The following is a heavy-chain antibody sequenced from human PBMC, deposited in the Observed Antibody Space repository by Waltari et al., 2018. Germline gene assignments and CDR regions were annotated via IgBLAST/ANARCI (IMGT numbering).Heavy chain of an antibody. CDR2: IIPIFGTA. J-gene: IGHJ4*02. Sequence: QVQLVQSGAEVKKPGSSVKVSCKASGGTFSSYAISWVRQAPGQGLEWMGGIIPIFGTANYAQKVQGRVTITADESTSTAYMELSSLRSEDTAVYYCARVLRGYCSSTSCYIFDYWGQGTLVTVSS. V-gene: IGHV1-69*01. CDR1: GGTFSSYA. CDR3: ARVLRGYCSSTSCYIFDY. D-gene: IGHD2-2*01.